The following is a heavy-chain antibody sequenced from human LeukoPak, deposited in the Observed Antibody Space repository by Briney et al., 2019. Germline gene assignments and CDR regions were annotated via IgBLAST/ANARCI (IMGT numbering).Heavy chain of an antibody. CDR1: GDSINSLDL. CDR2: MYLSGTI. J-gene: IGHJ6*02. D-gene: IGHD2-15*01. V-gene: IGHV4-4*02. CDR3: ARGQSCSGGSCYRFVSYYYCYGMDV. Sequence: PSETLSLTCTVSGDSINSLDLWSWVRQPPGKGLEWIGEMYLSGTIHSNPSVKSRVTISIDKSKNQFFLNLSSVTAADTAVYYCARGQSCSGGSCYRFVSYYYCYGMDVWGQGTTVTVSS.